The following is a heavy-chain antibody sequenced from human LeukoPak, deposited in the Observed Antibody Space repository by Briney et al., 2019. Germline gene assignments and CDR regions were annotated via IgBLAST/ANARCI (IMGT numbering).Heavy chain of an antibody. J-gene: IGHJ6*03. Sequence: GGSLRLSCAASRFTFDEYGMSWVRQTAGKGLEWVSGINWNGRSIGYADSVKGRFTVSRDNAKSSLYLQMNSLRAEDTAVYYCAREVKAAAAPYYYYYMDVWGKGTTVTVSS. CDR2: INWNGRSI. CDR3: AREVKAAAAPYYYYYMDV. CDR1: RFTFDEYG. V-gene: IGHV3-20*04. D-gene: IGHD6-13*01.